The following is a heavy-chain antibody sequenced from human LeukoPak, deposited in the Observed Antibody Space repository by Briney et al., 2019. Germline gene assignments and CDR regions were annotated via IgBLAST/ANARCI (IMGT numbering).Heavy chain of an antibody. J-gene: IGHJ5*02. Sequence: SETLSLTCVVSGGSISSSFYYWGWIRQPPGKGLEWIGSIYYSGSTNYNPSLKSRVTISVDTSKNQFSLKLSSVTAADTAVYYCAREFYRSSGYYLNLRGWFDPWGRGTLVTVSS. CDR2: IYYSGST. D-gene: IGHD3-22*01. V-gene: IGHV4-39*07. CDR1: GGSISSSFYY. CDR3: AREFYRSSGYYLNLRGWFDP.